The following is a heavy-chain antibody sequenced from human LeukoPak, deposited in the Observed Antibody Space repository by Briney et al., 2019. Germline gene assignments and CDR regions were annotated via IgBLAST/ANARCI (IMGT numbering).Heavy chain of an antibody. J-gene: IGHJ5*02. CDR1: GGSFSGYY. CDR3: ARTVEYYDSSGYYFAWFDP. CDR2: INHSGST. Sequence: SETLSLTCAVYGGSFSGYYWSWIRQPPGKGLEWIGEINHSGSTNYNPSLKSRVTISVDTSKNQFSLKLSSVTAADTAVYYCARTVEYYDSSGYYFAWFDPWGQGTLVTVSS. V-gene: IGHV4-34*01. D-gene: IGHD3-22*01.